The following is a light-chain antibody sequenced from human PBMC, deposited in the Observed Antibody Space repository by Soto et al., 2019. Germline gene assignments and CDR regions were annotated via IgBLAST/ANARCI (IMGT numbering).Light chain of an antibody. V-gene: IGKV1-5*01. CDR3: QQYENYWT. CDR1: QPISSW. Sequence: DIQMTQSPPTLSASVGDRVTITCRASQPISSWLAWYHQKPGKAPKLLIYDASNLDSGVPSRFSGSGSGTEFTLNISSLQPEDFGIYYCQQYENYWTFGQGTKVEIK. CDR2: DAS. J-gene: IGKJ1*01.